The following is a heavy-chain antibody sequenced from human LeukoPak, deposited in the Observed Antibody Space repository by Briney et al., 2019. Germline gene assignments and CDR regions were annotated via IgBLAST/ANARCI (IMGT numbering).Heavy chain of an antibody. CDR3: ARDLRELQFAFDH. J-gene: IGHJ4*02. D-gene: IGHD1-26*01. Sequence: GASVKVSCKASGYTFTSYAMHWVRQAPGQRLEWMGWINAGYGNTKYSQKFQGRVTITRDTSASTAYMELSSLRSEDTAVYYCARDLRELQFAFDHWGQGTLVTVSS. V-gene: IGHV1-3*01. CDR1: GYTFTSYA. CDR2: INAGYGNT.